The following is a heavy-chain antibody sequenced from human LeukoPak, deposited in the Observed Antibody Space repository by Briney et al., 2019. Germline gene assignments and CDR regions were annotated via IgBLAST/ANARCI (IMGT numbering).Heavy chain of an antibody. CDR3: ARNPGSDYPEW. J-gene: IGHJ4*02. D-gene: IGHD4-17*01. V-gene: IGHV4-4*02. CDR1: GGSISSGSW. CDR2: IHHSGNT. Sequence: SETLSLTCDVSGGSISSGSWWSWVRQPPGKGLEWIGEIHHSGNTNYNLSLKSRVTISIDKSKNQFSLKLSAVTAADTAVYYCARNPGSDYPEWWGQGILVSVSS.